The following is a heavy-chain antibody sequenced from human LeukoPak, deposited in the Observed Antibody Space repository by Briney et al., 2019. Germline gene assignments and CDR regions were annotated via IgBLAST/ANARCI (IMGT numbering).Heavy chain of an antibody. CDR3: ARAPANYDYVWGSYREYYFDY. CDR2: ISAYNGNT. Sequence: ASVKVSCKASGYTFTSYGISWVRQAPGQGLEWMGWISAYNGNTNYAQKLQGRVTMTTDTSISTAYMELSRLRSDDTAVYYCARAPANYDYVWGSYREYYFDYWGQGTLVTVSS. CDR1: GYTFTSYG. J-gene: IGHJ4*02. V-gene: IGHV1-18*01. D-gene: IGHD3-16*02.